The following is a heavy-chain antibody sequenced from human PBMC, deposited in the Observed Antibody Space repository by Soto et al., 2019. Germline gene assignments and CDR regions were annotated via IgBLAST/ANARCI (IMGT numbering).Heavy chain of an antibody. D-gene: IGHD2-2*01. CDR2: IYYTGST. Sequence: KPSETLSLTCTVSGGSISSYYWNWIRQSPGKGLEWIGYIYYTGSTNYNPSLKSRVTIPVDTSNNQFSLRLSSVTAADTAVYYCARAFGSTMPSLYWGQGTLVTVSS. CDR3: ARAFGSTMPSLY. J-gene: IGHJ4*02. V-gene: IGHV4-59*01. CDR1: GGSISSYY.